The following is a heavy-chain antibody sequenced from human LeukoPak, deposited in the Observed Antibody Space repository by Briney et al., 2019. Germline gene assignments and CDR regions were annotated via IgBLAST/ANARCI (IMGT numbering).Heavy chain of an antibody. D-gene: IGHD3-10*01. CDR2: ISYDGSNK. V-gene: IGHV3-30-3*02. Sequence: GGSLRLSCAASGFTFSSYAMHWVRQAPGKGLEWVAVISYDGSNKYYADSVKGRSTISRDNSKNTLYLQMNSLRAEDTAVYYCAKDGSGSPYYYYGMDVWGQGTTVTVSS. J-gene: IGHJ6*02. CDR3: AKDGSGSPYYYYGMDV. CDR1: GFTFSSYA.